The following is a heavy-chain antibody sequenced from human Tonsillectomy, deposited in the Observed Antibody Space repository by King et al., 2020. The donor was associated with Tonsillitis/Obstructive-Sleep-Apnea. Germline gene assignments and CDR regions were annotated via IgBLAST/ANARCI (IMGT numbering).Heavy chain of an antibody. Sequence: VQLVESGGGLVQPGGSLRLSCAASGFTFSSYDMHWVRQATGKGLEWVSGIGTAGDTYYPGSVKGRFTISRENVKNSLYLQMNSLRAGDTAVYYCGRLSSSYRDAFDIWGQGTMVTVSS. CDR2: IGTAGDT. D-gene: IGHD6-13*01. CDR1: GFTFSSYD. J-gene: IGHJ3*02. CDR3: GRLSSSYRDAFDI. V-gene: IGHV3-13*04.